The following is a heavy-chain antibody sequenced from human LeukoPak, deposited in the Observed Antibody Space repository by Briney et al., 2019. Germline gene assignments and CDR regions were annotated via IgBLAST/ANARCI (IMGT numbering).Heavy chain of an antibody. V-gene: IGHV4-4*07. CDR2: IFTSGST. CDR3: AREGSGSYLGFYYYMDV. D-gene: IGHD3-10*01. J-gene: IGHJ6*03. CDR1: GGSISSYY. Sequence: SETLSLTCTVSGGSISSYYWSWIRQPAGKGLEWIGRIFTSGSTNYNPSLKSRVTISADKSKKQFSLKLSSVTAADTAVYCCAREGSGSYLGFYYYMDVWGKGTTVTVSS.